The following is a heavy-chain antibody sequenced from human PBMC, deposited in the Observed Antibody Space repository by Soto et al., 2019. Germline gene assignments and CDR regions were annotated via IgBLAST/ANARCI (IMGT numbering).Heavy chain of an antibody. D-gene: IGHD2-2*01. CDR1: GYTFTSYY. CDR3: ARDIVVVPAAMPATLGGMDV. J-gene: IGHJ6*02. Sequence: ASVKVSCKASGYTFTSYYMHWVRQAPGQGLEWMGIINPSGGSTSYAQKFQGRVTMTRDTSTSTVYMELSSLRSEDTAVYYCARDIVVVPAAMPATLGGMDVWGQGTTVTVSS. CDR2: INPSGGST. V-gene: IGHV1-46*01.